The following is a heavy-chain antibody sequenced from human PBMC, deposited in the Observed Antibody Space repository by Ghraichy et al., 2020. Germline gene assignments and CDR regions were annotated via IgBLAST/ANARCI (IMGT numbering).Heavy chain of an antibody. V-gene: IGHV3-33*01. D-gene: IGHD1-26*01. J-gene: IGHJ4*02. CDR2: IWYDGSNK. CDR1: GFTFSSYG. Sequence: GGSLRLSCAASGFTFSSYGMHWVRQAPGKGLEWVAVIWYDGSNKYYADSVKGRFTISRDNSKNTLYLQMNSLRAEDTAVYYCARDSLEGAADYWGQGTLVTVSS. CDR3: ARDSLEGAADY.